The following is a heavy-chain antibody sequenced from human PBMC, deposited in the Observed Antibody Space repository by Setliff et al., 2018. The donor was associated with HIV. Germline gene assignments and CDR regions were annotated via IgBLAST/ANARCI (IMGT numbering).Heavy chain of an antibody. J-gene: IGHJ5*02. CDR1: GDSINSGSYY. CDR2: IYASGST. CDR3: ARHKTLRFLNLLTSGWFDP. V-gene: IGHV4-61*09. Sequence: SETLSLTCTVSGDSINSGSYYWNWIRQPAGKGLEWIGHIYASGSTNYNPSLKSRVTMSVDTSKNQFSLKLNSLIAADTAVYFCARHKTLRFLNLLTSGWFDPWGQGALVTVSS. D-gene: IGHD3-3*01.